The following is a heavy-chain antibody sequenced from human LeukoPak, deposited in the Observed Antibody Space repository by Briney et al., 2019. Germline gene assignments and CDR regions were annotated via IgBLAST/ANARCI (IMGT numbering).Heavy chain of an antibody. D-gene: IGHD3-10*01. CDR1: GYTFTGYY. CDR3: ARDLRYYGSGSYRY. J-gene: IGHJ4*02. V-gene: IGHV1-2*06. Sequence: ASVKVSCKASGYTFTGYYMHWVRQPPGQGLEWMGRINPNSGGTNYAQKFQGRVTMTRDTSISTAYMELSRLRSYDTAVYYCARDLRYYGSGSYRYWGQGTLVTVSS. CDR2: INPNSGGT.